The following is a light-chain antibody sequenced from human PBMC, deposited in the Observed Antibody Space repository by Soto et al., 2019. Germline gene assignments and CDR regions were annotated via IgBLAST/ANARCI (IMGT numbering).Light chain of an antibody. CDR3: QHYSSPPLT. CDR2: AAS. Sequence: DIQLTQSPSSLSASVGDRVTITCRASQGISSYLAWYQQKPAKAPKILIYAASILQSGVPARFSGSGSGTDFTLTISSLQPEDVANYYCQHYSSPPLTFGGGTKVEI. V-gene: IGKV1-27*01. CDR1: QGISSY. J-gene: IGKJ4*01.